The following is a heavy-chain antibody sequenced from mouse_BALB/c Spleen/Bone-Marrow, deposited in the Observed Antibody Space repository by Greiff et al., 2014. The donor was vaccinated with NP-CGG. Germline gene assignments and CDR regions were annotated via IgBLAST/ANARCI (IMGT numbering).Heavy chain of an antibody. Sequence: DVMLVESGGGLVKPGESLKFSCAASGITVSSYTMSWVRQTPEKRLEWVASITGGGTTYYPDSVKGRFTISRDKARNILYLQLSSLRSEDTAIYYCARHYGYVDAMDYWGQGTSVTVSS. V-gene: IGHV5-6-5*01. D-gene: IGHD1-2*01. J-gene: IGHJ4*01. CDR3: ARHYGYVDAMDY. CDR2: ITGGGTT. CDR1: GITVSSYT.